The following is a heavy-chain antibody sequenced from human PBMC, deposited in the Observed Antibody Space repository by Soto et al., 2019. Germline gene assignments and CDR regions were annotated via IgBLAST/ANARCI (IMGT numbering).Heavy chain of an antibody. J-gene: IGHJ4*02. D-gene: IGHD1-1*01. CDR3: VTGNQNDFDY. CDR1: GFTFSTFG. Sequence: QVLLVETGGGVVQPGRSLRLSCAASGFTFSTFGLHWVRQAPGKALEWVAVIWNDGSKKYYADSVKGRFTISRDNSNNTLFLQMNSLRVEDTAVYYCVTGNQNDFDYWGQGTLVTVSS. CDR2: IWNDGSKK. V-gene: IGHV3-33*01.